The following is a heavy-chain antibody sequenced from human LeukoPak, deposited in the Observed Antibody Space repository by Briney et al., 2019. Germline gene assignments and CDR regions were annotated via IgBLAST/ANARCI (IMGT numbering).Heavy chain of an antibody. J-gene: IGHJ4*02. Sequence: GGSLRLSCAASGFTFSSCAMSWVRQAPGKGLEWVSAISGSGGSTCYAESVKGRFTISRDNSKNTLYLQMNSLRAEDTAVYYCAKDDHGGSGWRDYFDYWGQGTLVTVSS. CDR2: ISGSGGST. CDR1: GFTFSSCA. D-gene: IGHD6-19*01. CDR3: AKDDHGGSGWRDYFDY. V-gene: IGHV3-23*01.